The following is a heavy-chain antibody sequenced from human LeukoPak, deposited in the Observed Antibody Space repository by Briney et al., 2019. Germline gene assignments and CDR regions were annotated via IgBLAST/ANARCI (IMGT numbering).Heavy chain of an antibody. J-gene: IGHJ4*02. D-gene: IGHD3-3*01. CDR3: ARIPAGFLQAQRRRGGQRQGFDY. CDR2: INPNSGGT. V-gene: IGHV1-2*02. CDR1: GYTFTGYY. Sequence: ASVKVSCKASGYTFTGYYMHWVRQAPGQGLEWMGWINPNSGGTNYAQKFQGRVTMTRDTSISTAYMELSSLRSEDTAVYYCARIPAGFLQAQRRRGGQRQGFDYWGQGTLVTVSS.